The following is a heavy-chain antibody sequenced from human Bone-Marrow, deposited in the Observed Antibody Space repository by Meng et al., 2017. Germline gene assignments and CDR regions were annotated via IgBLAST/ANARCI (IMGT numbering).Heavy chain of an antibody. CDR1: GYTFTSYG. CDR2: VNPYNGYT. Sequence: ASVKVSCKASGYTFTSYGISWVRQAPGQGLEWMGWVNPYNGYTNYAQQFQGRVTMTTDTSTNMAYLELMSLRSDDTALYYCAKDQASIAVALFDFWGQGTLVTVSS. V-gene: IGHV1-18*01. J-gene: IGHJ4*02. D-gene: IGHD6-19*01. CDR3: AKDQASIAVALFDF.